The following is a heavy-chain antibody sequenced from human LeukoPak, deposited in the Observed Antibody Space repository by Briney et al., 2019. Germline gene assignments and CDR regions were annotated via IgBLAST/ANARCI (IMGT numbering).Heavy chain of an antibody. V-gene: IGHV4-31*03. J-gene: IGHJ4*02. CDR3: ASRFEGSGYCY. Sequence: SETLSLTCTVSGGSVSSGSYYWSWIRQHPGKGLEWIGYIYYSGSTYYNPSLKSRVTISVDTSKNQFSLKLSSVTAADTAVYYCASRFEGSGYCYWGQGTLVTVSS. CDR1: GGSVSSGSYY. D-gene: IGHD3-22*01. CDR2: IYYSGST.